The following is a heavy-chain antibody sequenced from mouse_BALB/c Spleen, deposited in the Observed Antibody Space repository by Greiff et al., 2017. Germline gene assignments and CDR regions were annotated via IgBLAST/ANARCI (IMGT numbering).Heavy chain of an antibody. Sequence: EVQLQESGGGLVQPGGSLKLSCAASGFTFSSYTMSWVRQTPEKRLEWVAYISNGGGSTYYPDTVKGRFTISRDNAKNTLYLQMSSLKSEDTAMYYCARSIYGNYGDYAMDYWGQGTSVTVSS. CDR3: ARSIYGNYGDYAMDY. D-gene: IGHD2-1*01. CDR2: ISNGGGST. CDR1: GFTFSSYT. J-gene: IGHJ4*01. V-gene: IGHV5-12-2*01.